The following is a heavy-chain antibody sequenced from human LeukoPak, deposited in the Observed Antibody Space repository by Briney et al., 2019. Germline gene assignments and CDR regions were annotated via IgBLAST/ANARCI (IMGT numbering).Heavy chain of an antibody. CDR3: AKEESYDSSGYYYDPDY. V-gene: IGHV3-23*01. CDR2: ISGSGGST. CDR1: GFTFSSYG. D-gene: IGHD3-22*01. J-gene: IGHJ4*02. Sequence: PGGILRLSCAASGFTFSSYGMSWVRQAPGKGLEWVSAISGSGGSTYYADSVKGRFTISRDNSKNTLYLQMNSLRAEDTAVYYCAKEESYDSSGYYYDPDYWGQGTLVTVSS.